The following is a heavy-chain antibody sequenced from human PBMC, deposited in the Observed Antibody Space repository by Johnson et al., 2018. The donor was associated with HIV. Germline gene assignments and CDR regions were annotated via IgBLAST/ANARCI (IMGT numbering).Heavy chain of an antibody. J-gene: IGHJ3*02. Sequence: VQLVESGGGVVQPGRSLRLSCAASGFTFSDYAMHWVRQAPGKGLERVSGISWNRGSLGYADSVKGRFTISRANAKNSLYLQLNSLRAEDTALYYYAKEGKPARGYSSSSVLNAFDIWGQGTMVTVSS. V-gene: IGHV3-9*01. CDR1: GFTFSDYA. CDR3: AKEGKPARGYSSSSVLNAFDI. CDR2: ISWNRGSL. D-gene: IGHD6-6*01.